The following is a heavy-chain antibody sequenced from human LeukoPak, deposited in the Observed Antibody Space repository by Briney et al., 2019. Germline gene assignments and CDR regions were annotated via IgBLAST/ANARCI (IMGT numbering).Heavy chain of an antibody. CDR2: TSHDESYK. D-gene: IGHD3-22*01. J-gene: IGHJ6*02. CDR1: GFTFNTYP. CDR3: ARDRLFYFHSPDYRAGYFYAMDV. Sequence: GGSLRLSCSASGFTFNTYPMHWVRRSPGKGLEWVAVTSHDESYKFYAESVKGRFTISRDNSNNTLYLQMNTLRPEDTSVYYCARDRLFYFHSPDYRAGYFYAMDVWGQGTTATVSS. V-gene: IGHV3-30-3*01.